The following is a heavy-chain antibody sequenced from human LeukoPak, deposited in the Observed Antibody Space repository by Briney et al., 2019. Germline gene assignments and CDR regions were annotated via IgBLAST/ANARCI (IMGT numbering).Heavy chain of an antibody. CDR1: GFTVSSNS. CDR3: ARRAGAYSHPYDY. D-gene: IGHD4/OR15-4a*01. Sequence: PGGSLRLSCTVSGFTVSSNSMSWVRQAPGKGLEWVSFIYSDNTHYSDSVKGRVTISRDNSKNTLYLQTNSLRAEYTAVYYCARRAGAYSHPYDYWGQGTLVTVSS. V-gene: IGHV3-53*01. CDR2: IYSDNT. J-gene: IGHJ4*02.